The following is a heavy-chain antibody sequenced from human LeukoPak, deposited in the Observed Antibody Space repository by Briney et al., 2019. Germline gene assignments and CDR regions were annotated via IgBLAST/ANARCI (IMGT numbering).Heavy chain of an antibody. Sequence: PGGPLRLSCAASEFSVSRNYMGWVRQAPGKGLEWVSLIYRSGDTDYADSVKGRFTISRDNSKNTLYLQMNNLRTEDTAVYFCARLSNTRICGAECWVDYWGQGTLVTVSS. D-gene: IGHD2-21*01. CDR2: IYRSGDT. V-gene: IGHV3-53*01. J-gene: IGHJ4*02. CDR1: EFSVSRNY. CDR3: ARLSNTRICGAECWVDY.